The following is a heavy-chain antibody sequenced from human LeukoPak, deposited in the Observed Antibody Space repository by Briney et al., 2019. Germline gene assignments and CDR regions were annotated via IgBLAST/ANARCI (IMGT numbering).Heavy chain of an antibody. V-gene: IGHV3-23*01. CDR1: GFTFSSFA. CDR2: ISGSGGNT. D-gene: IGHD6-13*01. Sequence: GGSLRLSCAASGFTFSSFAMSWVRQAPGKGLEWVSVISGSGGNTYYADSVKGRFTISRDNSKNTLYLQMNSLRAEDTAVYYCAKGRARLAAASDYWGQGTLVTVSS. CDR3: AKGRARLAAASDY. J-gene: IGHJ4*02.